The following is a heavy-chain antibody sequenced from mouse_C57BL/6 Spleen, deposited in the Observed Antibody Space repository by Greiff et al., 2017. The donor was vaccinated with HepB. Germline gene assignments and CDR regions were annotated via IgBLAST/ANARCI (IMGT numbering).Heavy chain of an antibody. J-gene: IGHJ2*01. V-gene: IGHV1-20*01. D-gene: IGHD1-1*01. Sequence: EVQLQESGPELVKPGDSVKISCKASGYSFTGYFMNWVMQSHGKSLEWIGRINPYNGDTFYNQKFKGKATLTVDKSSSTAHMELRSLTSEDSAVYYCARSYGSSYRDYFDYWGQGTTLTVSS. CDR2: INPYNGDT. CDR1: GYSFTGYF. CDR3: ARSYGSSYRDYFDY.